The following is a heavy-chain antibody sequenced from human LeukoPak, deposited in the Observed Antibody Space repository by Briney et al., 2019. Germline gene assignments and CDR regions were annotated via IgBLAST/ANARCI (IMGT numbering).Heavy chain of an antibody. V-gene: IGHV3-7*01. Sequence: PGGSLRLSCAASGFTFSSYWMSWVRQAPGKGLEWVANIKQDGSEKYYVDSVKGRFTISRDNAKKSLYLQMNSLRAEDTAVYYCARDLGGYSYGSHFDYWGQGTLVTVSS. D-gene: IGHD5-18*01. CDR1: GFTFSSYW. CDR2: IKQDGSEK. J-gene: IGHJ4*02. CDR3: ARDLGGYSYGSHFDY.